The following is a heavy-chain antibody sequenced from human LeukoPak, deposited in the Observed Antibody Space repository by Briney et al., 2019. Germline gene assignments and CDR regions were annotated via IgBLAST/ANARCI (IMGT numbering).Heavy chain of an antibody. J-gene: IGHJ6*03. D-gene: IGHD6-6*01. CDR3: AREVSSAYMDV. V-gene: IGHV4-34*01. CDR1: GGSFSGYY. Sequence: AETLSLTCAVYGGSFSGYYWSCIRQPPGKGLEWIGEINHSGSTNYNPSLKSRVTISVDTSKNQFSLKLSSVTAADTAVYYCAREVSSAYMDVWGKGTTVTVSS. CDR2: INHSGST.